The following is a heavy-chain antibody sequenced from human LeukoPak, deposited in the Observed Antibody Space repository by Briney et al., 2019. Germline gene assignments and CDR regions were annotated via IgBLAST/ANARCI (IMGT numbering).Heavy chain of an antibody. D-gene: IGHD2-2*02. Sequence: GGSLRLSCAASAFTFSNYNMNWVRQAPGKGLEWVSSITSSSSYMYYADSVKGRFTISRDNAKNSLYLQMNSLRAEDTAVYFCARGTCCSSASCYTPSYFDYWGQGTLVIVSS. CDR1: AFTFSNYN. J-gene: IGHJ4*02. CDR3: ARGTCCSSASCYTPSYFDY. V-gene: IGHV3-21*01. CDR2: ITSSSSYM.